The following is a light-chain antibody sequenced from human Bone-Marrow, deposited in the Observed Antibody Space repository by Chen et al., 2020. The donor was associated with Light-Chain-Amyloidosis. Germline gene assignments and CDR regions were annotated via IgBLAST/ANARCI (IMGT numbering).Light chain of an antibody. CDR2: DVS. V-gene: IGLV2-14*01. CDR1: SSDVGGYNY. J-gene: IGLJ2*01. CDR3: SSYTSSSTYVV. Sequence: QSALPQPASVSGPPGPPITISCTGTSSDVGGYNYVSWYQQTPGKAPKLMIYDVSNRPSGVSNRFSGSKSGNTASLTISGLQAEDEADYYCSSYTSSSTYVVFGGGTKLTVL.